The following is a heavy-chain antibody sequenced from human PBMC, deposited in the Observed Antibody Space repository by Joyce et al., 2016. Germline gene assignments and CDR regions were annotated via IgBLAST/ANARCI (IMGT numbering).Heavy chain of an antibody. CDR1: GFTVKNYA. J-gene: IGHJ6*02. CDR2: FSGSDGYT. CDR3: AKDQGHASTWTRPAYYYYYGMDV. D-gene: IGHD2-2*01. Sequence: EVQLLESGGALVQPGGSLRLSCAASGFTVKNYAMSWVRQAPGKGLEGVSAFSGSDGYTYYADSVKGRFTISRDISKNTLYLQMNSLRAEDTAVYYCAKDQGHASTWTRPAYYYYYGMDVWGQGTTVTVSS. V-gene: IGHV3-23*01.